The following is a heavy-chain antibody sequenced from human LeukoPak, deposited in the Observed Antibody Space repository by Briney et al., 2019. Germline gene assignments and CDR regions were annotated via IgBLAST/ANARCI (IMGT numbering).Heavy chain of an antibody. Sequence: ASVKVSCKASGYTFTSYDINWVRQATGQGLEWMGWMNPNSGNTGYAQKFQGRVTMTRNTSISTAYMELSSLRSEDTAVYYCAGSVVTAMGWFDPWGQGTLVTVSS. CDR3: AGSVVTAMGWFDP. V-gene: IGHV1-8*01. J-gene: IGHJ5*02. D-gene: IGHD2-21*02. CDR1: GYTFTSYD. CDR2: MNPNSGNT.